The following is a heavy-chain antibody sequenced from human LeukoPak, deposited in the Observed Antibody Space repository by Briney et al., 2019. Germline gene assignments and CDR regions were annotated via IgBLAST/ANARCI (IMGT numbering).Heavy chain of an antibody. D-gene: IGHD3-10*01. V-gene: IGHV3-23*01. Sequence: GGSLRLSCAASAFTFSNYGMNWVRQAPGKGLEWVSAISDSGAGTYYADSVKGRFTISRDNSKNTLYLQMNSLRAEDTAVYYCATAMVRGVSYYYYYMDVWGKGTTVTISS. CDR1: AFTFSNYG. CDR2: ISDSGAGT. CDR3: ATAMVRGVSYYYYYMDV. J-gene: IGHJ6*03.